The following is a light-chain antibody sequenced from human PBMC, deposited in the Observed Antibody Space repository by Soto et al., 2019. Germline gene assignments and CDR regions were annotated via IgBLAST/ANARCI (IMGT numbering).Light chain of an antibody. Sequence: VLTQPPSASGTPGQRVTISCSGSSSNIKSNYVYWYQHLPGAAPKLLIYRNDQRPSGVPDRFSGSQSGTSASLAISGLRSEDEADYYCAAWDDSLSGFFVFGTGTKVTVL. J-gene: IGLJ1*01. CDR1: SSNIKSNY. CDR3: AAWDDSLSGFFV. V-gene: IGLV1-47*01. CDR2: RND.